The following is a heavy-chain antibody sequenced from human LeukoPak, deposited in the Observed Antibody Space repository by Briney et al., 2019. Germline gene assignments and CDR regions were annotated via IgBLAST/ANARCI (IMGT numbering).Heavy chain of an antibody. V-gene: IGHV3-21*01. Sequence: GGSLRLSCAASGFTFSIYGMSWVRQAPGKGLDWVSSISSTSSYTYYADSVKGRFTISRDNAKNSLFLQMNSLRAEDTAVYYCASAPLGSTRPWGQGTLVTVSS. CDR1: GFTFSIYG. D-gene: IGHD1-26*01. CDR2: ISSTSSYT. J-gene: IGHJ5*02. CDR3: ASAPLGSTRP.